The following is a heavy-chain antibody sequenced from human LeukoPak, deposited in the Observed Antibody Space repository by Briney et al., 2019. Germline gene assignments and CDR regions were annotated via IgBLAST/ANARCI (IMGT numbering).Heavy chain of an antibody. CDR2: INPNSGGT. CDR3: ARASGSYWWFDS. J-gene: IGHJ5*01. CDR1: GYTFTSYY. V-gene: IGHV1-2*02. Sequence: APVKVSCKASGYTFTSYYMHWVRQAPGQGLEWMGWINPNSGGTIYAQKFQGSVTMTRDTSISTVYMELSRLRSDDTAVYYCARASGSYWWFDSWGQGTLVTVSS. D-gene: IGHD1-26*01.